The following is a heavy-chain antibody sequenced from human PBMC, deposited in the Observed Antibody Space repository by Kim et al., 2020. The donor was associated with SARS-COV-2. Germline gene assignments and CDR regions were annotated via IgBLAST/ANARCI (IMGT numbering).Heavy chain of an antibody. CDR1: GFTFSDHD. CDR3: ATSRRLSSGYYRIDS. J-gene: IGHJ4*02. CDR2: ISDKANTYTT. D-gene: IGHD3-22*01. V-gene: IGHV3-72*01. Sequence: GGSLRLSCAASGFTFSDHDMNWVRQAPGKGLEWVGRISDKANTYTTEYAASVKGIFTISRDDSKNSEYLQMNRRRMEDTAVYYCATSRRLSSGYYRIDSWGQRTPGTVSS.